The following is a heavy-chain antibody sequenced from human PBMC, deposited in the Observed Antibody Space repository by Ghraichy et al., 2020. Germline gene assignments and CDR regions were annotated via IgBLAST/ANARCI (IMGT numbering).Heavy chain of an antibody. Sequence: SQTLSLTCAVYGGSFSGYYWSWIRQPPGKGLEWIGEINHSGSTNYNPSLKSRVTISVDTSKNQFSLKLSSVTAADTAVYYCARSPDVTPTVTSAEYFQHWGQGTLVTVSS. J-gene: IGHJ1*01. V-gene: IGHV4-34*01. CDR3: ARSPDVTPTVTSAEYFQH. CDR2: INHSGST. CDR1: GGSFSGYY. D-gene: IGHD4-17*01.